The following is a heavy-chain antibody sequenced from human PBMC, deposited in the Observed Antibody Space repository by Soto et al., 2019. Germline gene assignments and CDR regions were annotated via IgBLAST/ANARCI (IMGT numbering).Heavy chain of an antibody. CDR2: ISPGSRYP. CDR3: ARDRWVRYGMDV. V-gene: IGHV3-11*06. CDR1: GFTFGDSY. D-gene: IGHD1-26*01. J-gene: IGHJ6*02. Sequence: GGSLRLSCAGSGFTFGDSYMSWIRQAPGKGLEWLSYISPGSRYPAYADSVKGRFTISRDNAKNSLYLQMNSLRAEDTAVYYCARDRWVRYGMDVWGQGTTVTVSS.